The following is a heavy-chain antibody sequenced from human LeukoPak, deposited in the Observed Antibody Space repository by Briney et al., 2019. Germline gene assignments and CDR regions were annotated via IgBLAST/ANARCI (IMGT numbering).Heavy chain of an antibody. CDR1: GYTFTSYG. V-gene: IGHV1-69*04. D-gene: IGHD2-8*02. J-gene: IGHJ3*02. CDR3: ARDLGYCAGASCSRWGYGFGI. CDR2: IIPMLGMS. Sequence: GASVKVSCKASGYTFTSYGISWVRQAPGQGLEWMGRIIPMLGMSNYTQKFQDRITITADKSTSTAYMELSGLRSEDTAVYYCARDLGYCAGASCSRWGYGFGIWGQGTKVIVSS.